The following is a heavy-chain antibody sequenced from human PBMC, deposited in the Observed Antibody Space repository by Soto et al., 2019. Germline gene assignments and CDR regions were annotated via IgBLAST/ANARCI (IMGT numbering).Heavy chain of an antibody. V-gene: IGHV3-23*01. D-gene: IGHD6-19*01. CDR1: GFTFSSYG. J-gene: IGHJ5*02. CDR2: ISDNGVST. CDR3: AKDLSGYSSGWPPNWFDP. Sequence: PGGSLRLSCAASGFTFSSYGMGWVRQASGKGLEWISSISDNGVSTYYADSVKGRFTISRDNSKNTLYLQMNSLRAEDTAVYYCAKDLSGYSSGWPPNWFDPWGQGTLVTVSS.